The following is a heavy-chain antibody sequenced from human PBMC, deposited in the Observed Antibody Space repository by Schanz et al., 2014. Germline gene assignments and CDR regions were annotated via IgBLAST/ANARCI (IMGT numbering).Heavy chain of an antibody. CDR3: ATRSYSYLDY. CDR2: ITPSSNYI. D-gene: IGHD4-4*01. Sequence: VQLVESGGGVVQPGRSLRLSCAASGFTFRSHGMHWVRQAPGKGLEWVSSITPSSNYIYYADSVKGRFTISRDNAKNSLYLQMNSLRAEDTAVYYCATRSYSYLDYWGQGTLVTVSS. J-gene: IGHJ4*02. V-gene: IGHV3-21*01. CDR1: GFTFRSHG.